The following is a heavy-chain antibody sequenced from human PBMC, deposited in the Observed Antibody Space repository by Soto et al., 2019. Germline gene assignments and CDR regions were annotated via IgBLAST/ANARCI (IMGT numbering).Heavy chain of an antibody. CDR2: IWYDGIKQ. J-gene: IGHJ6*02. CDR3: ARVGMDV. V-gene: IGHV3-33*01. CDR1: GFTFSTYA. Sequence: PGGSLRLSCAVSGFTFSTYAMHWVRQAPGKGLEWVAVIWYDGIKQYYADSVSGRFTISIDSSKNMLYLQMNNPRAEDTAVYYCARVGMDVWGQGTTVTVSS.